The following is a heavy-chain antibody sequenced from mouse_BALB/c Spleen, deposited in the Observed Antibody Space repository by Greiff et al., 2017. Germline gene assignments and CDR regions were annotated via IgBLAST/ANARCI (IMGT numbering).Heavy chain of an antibody. CDR3: ARDYDYDWFAY. CDR1: GFTFSSYG. V-gene: IGHV5-6*01. CDR2: ISSGGSYT. D-gene: IGHD2-4*01. Sequence: EVKLVESGGDLVKPGGSLKLSCAASGFTFSSYGMSWVRQTPDKRLEWVATISSGGSYTYYPDSVKGRFTISRDNAKNTLYLQMSSLKSEDTAMYYCARDYDYDWFAYWGQGTLVTVSA. J-gene: IGHJ3*01.